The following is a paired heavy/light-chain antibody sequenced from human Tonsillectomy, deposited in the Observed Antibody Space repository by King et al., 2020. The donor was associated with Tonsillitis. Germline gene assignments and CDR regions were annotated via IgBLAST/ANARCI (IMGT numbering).Light chain of an antibody. CDR1: SSNIGNNY. CDR3: GTWDSSLSAGL. V-gene: IGLV1-51*02. Sequence: QSVLTQPPSVSAAPGQKVTISCSGSSSNIGNNYVSWYQQLPGTAPKLLIYENNKRPSGIPDRFSGSKSGTSATLGITGLQTGDEADYYCGTWDSSLSAGLFGGGTKLTVL. J-gene: IGLJ3*02. CDR2: ENN.
Heavy chain of an antibody. V-gene: IGHV1-46*01. CDR1: GYTFTSYY. D-gene: IGHD3-3*01. CDR3: ARGEYDFWSGYQTSYYYYYYMDV. J-gene: IGHJ6*03. Sequence: QVQLVQSGAEVKKPGASVKVSCKASGYTFTSYYMHWVRQAPGQGLEWMGIINPSGGSTSYAQKFQGRVTMTRDTSTSTVYMELSSLRSEDTAVYYCARGEYDFWSGYQTSYYYYYYMDVWGKGTTVTVSS. CDR2: INPSGGST.